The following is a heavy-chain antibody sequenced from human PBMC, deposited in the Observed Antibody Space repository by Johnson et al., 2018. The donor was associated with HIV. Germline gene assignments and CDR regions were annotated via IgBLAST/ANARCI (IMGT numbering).Heavy chain of an antibody. J-gene: IGHJ3*02. CDR1: GFTLSTYG. V-gene: IGHV3-23*04. D-gene: IGHD6-13*01. CDR2: VSAGGDNT. Sequence: VQLVESGGGLVQPGRSLRLSCAASGFTLSTYGMHWVRQAPGKGLVWVSAVSAGGDNTYYADSVDGRFTISRDNSKNTLYLQMNSLRAEDTAVYYCTKGFRAAAGTGDAFDIWGQGTMVTVSS. CDR3: TKGFRAAAGTGDAFDI.